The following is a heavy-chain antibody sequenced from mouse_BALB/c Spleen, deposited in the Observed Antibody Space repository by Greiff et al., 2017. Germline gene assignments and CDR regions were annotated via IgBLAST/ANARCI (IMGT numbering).Heavy chain of an antibody. CDR3: ARLRLRYFDV. V-gene: IGHV4-2*02. CDR1: GFDFSRYW. CDR2: INPGSSTI. D-gene: IGHD2-2*01. Sequence: EVKLLESGGGLVQPGGSLNLSCAASGFDFSRYWMSWARQAPGKGQEWIGEINPGSSTINYTPSLKDKFIISRDNAKNTLYLQMSKVRSEDTALYYCARLRLRYFDVWGAGTTVTVSS. J-gene: IGHJ1*01.